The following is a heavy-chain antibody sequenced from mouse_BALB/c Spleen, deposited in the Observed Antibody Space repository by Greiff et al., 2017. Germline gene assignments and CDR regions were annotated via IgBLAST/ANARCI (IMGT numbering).Heavy chain of an antibody. CDR2: ISSGSSTI. V-gene: IGHV5-17*02. CDR1: GFTFSSFG. CDR3: AREGAYYGNYDAMDY. Sequence: EVHLVESGGGLVQPGGSRKLSCAASGFTFSSFGMHWVRQAPEKGLEWVAYISSGSSTIYYADTVKGRFTISRDNPKNTLFLQMTSLRSEDTAMYYCAREGAYYGNYDAMDYWGQGTSVTVSS. D-gene: IGHD2-10*01. J-gene: IGHJ4*01.